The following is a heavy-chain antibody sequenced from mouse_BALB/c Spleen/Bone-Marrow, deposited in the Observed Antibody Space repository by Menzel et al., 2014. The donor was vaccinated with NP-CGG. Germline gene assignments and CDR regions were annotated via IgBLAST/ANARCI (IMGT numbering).Heavy chain of an antibody. Sequence: VQLVESGAELARPGASVKMSCRASGYTFTTYTIHWVRQRPGQGLEWIGYINPSSGYTNYNQKFKDKATLTADKSSSTAYMQLSSLTSEDSAVYYCARRDDGYVFFDYWGQGTTLTVPS. CDR2: INPSSGYT. J-gene: IGHJ2*01. CDR3: ARRDDGYVFFDY. D-gene: IGHD2-3*01. V-gene: IGHV1-4*01. CDR1: GYTFTTYT.